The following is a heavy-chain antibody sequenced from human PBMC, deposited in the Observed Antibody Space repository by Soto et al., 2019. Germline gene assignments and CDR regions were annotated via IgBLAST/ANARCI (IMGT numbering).Heavy chain of an antibody. CDR2: VRAYNGNT. D-gene: IGHD6-19*01. Sequence: AGGNVSCKASGYTCTRYGISWVLQAPGQPREGIGLVRAYNGNTNYAQKLQGRVTMTRDTSISTAYMELSRLRSDDTAVYYCAVAVAGTGWFDPWGQGTMVTVSS. J-gene: IGHJ5*02. V-gene: IGHV1-18*01. CDR1: GYTCTRYG. CDR3: AVAVAGTGWFDP.